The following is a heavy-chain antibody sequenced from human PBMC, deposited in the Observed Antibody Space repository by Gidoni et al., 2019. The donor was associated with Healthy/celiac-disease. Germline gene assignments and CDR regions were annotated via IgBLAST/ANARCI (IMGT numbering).Heavy chain of an antibody. CDR2: ISYDGSNK. J-gene: IGHJ6*02. V-gene: IGHV3-30*18. CDR3: AKDGAEGGWTNYYGMDV. D-gene: IGHD6-19*01. CDR1: GFTFSIYG. Sequence: QVQLVESGVGVVQPGRSLRLSCAASGFTFSIYGMHWVRQAPGKGLEGVAVISYDGSNKYYTDSVKGRFTISRDNSKNTLYLQMNSLRAEDTAVYYCAKDGAEGGWTNYYGMDVWGQGTTVTVSS.